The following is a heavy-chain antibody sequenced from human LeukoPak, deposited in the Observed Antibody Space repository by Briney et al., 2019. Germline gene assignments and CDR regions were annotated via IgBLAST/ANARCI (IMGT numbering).Heavy chain of an antibody. CDR2: ISSSSYI. CDR1: GFTFSSYA. Sequence: PGGSLRLSCAASGFTFSSYAMSWVRQAPGKGLEWVSSISSSSYIYYADSVKGRFTISRDNAKNSLYLQMNSLRAEDTAVYYCARGSGYTIRIRTEIGDAFDIWGQGTMVTVSS. V-gene: IGHV3-21*01. J-gene: IGHJ3*02. D-gene: IGHD3-22*01. CDR3: ARGSGYTIRIRTEIGDAFDI.